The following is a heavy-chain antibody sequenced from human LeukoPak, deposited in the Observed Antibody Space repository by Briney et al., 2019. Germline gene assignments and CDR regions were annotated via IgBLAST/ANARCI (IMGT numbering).Heavy chain of an antibody. J-gene: IGHJ4*02. CDR3: ATLDYDFWSGYYTGVNVSSNY. CDR1: GYTFTGYY. V-gene: IGHV1-2*02. D-gene: IGHD3-3*01. CDR2: INPNSGGT. Sequence: GASVKVSCKASGYTFTGYYMHWVRQAPGQGLEWMGWINPNSGGTNYAQKFQGRVTMTRDTSISTAYMELSRLRSDDTAVYYCATLDYDFWSGYYTGVNVSSNYWGQGTLVTVSS.